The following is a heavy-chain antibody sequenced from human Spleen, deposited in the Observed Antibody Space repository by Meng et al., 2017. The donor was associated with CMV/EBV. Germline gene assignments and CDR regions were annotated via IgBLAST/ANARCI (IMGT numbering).Heavy chain of an antibody. J-gene: IGHJ4*02. Sequence: GPGLWKPSEPLSPTCTFSGGSISSYYWSWIRQPAGKGLEWIGRIYTSGSTNYNPSLKSRVTMSVDTSKNQFSLKLSSVTAADTAVYYCARDLPYENYYGSGSYPDYWGQGTLVTVSS. V-gene: IGHV4-4*07. CDR3: ARDLPYENYYGSGSYPDY. CDR1: GGSISSYY. D-gene: IGHD3-10*01. CDR2: IYTSGST.